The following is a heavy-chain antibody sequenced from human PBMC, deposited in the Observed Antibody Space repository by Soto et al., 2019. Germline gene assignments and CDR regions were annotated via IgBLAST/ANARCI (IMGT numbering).Heavy chain of an antibody. CDR2: IIPIFGTA. J-gene: IGHJ5*02. D-gene: IGHD5-12*01. V-gene: IGHV1-69*06. Sequence: QVQLVQSGAEVKEPGSSVKVSCKASGGTFSSYAISWVRQAPGQGLEWMGGIIPIFGTANYAQKFQGRVTITADKSTSTAYMELSSLRSEDTAVYYCASAPPIVATINTWFDPWGQGTLVTVSS. CDR3: ASAPPIVATINTWFDP. CDR1: GGTFSSYA.